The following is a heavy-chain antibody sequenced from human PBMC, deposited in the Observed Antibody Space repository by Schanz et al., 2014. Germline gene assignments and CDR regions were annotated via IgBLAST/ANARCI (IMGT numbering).Heavy chain of an antibody. CDR2: IWSDGTNE. Sequence: VQLVESGGGLIQPGGSLRLSCAASGFGFSSYSMNWVRQAPGKGLEWVAVIWSDGTNEYYADSVKGRFTVSRDNAENALYLQMNSLRAEDTGLYFCARGGSGSHYRLDYWGQGTLXTVSS. CDR1: GFGFSSYS. J-gene: IGHJ4*02. V-gene: IGHV3-33*08. D-gene: IGHD1-26*01. CDR3: ARGGSGSHYRLDY.